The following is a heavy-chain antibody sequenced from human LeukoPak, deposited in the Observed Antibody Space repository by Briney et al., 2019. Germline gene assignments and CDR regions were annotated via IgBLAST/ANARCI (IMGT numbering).Heavy chain of an antibody. V-gene: IGHV3-7*01. CDR3: ARGFYYGDYSFDY. J-gene: IGHJ4*02. CDR1: GFTFSSYW. D-gene: IGHD4-17*01. CDR2: IKQDGSEK. Sequence: PGGSLRLSCAASGFTFSSYWMSWVRQAPGKGLEWVANIKQDGSEKYYVDSVKGRFTISRDNAKNSLYLQMNSLRAEDTAVYYCARGFYYGDYSFDYWGQGTLVTVSS.